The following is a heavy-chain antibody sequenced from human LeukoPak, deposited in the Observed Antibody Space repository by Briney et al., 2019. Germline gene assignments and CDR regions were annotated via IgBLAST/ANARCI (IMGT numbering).Heavy chain of an antibody. CDR3: AKDRGIISDY. J-gene: IGHJ4*02. CDR1: GFTFGTYW. V-gene: IGHV3-74*01. Sequence: GGSLRLSCGASGFTFGTYWMHWVRQAPGKGLVWVSGINSDGGTTTYADSVKGRFTISRDNAKNTLYLQMNSLRAEDTAVYYCAKDRGIISDYWGQGTLVTVSS. D-gene: IGHD3-10*01. CDR2: INSDGGTT.